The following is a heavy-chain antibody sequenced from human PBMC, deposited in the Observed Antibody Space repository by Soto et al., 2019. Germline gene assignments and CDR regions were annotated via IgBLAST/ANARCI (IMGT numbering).Heavy chain of an antibody. J-gene: IGHJ4*02. V-gene: IGHV3-66*01. CDR2: IYNNGAT. CDR3: ARGLGFNWSHGD. Sequence: EVQFVESGGGLVQPGGSLTLSCAASGFTVSNNYLSWVRQAPGKGLEWVSLIYNNGATYYADSVKGRFTISRDNSKNTLFLQMNSLTVEDTAVYHCARGLGFNWSHGDWGQGTLVTVSS. CDR1: GFTVSNNY. D-gene: IGHD1-1*01.